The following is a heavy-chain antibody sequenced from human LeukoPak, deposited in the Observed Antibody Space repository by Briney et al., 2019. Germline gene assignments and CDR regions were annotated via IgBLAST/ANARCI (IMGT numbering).Heavy chain of an antibody. V-gene: IGHV4-39*01. J-gene: IGHJ5*02. CDR1: GGSISSSSYY. CDR2: IYYSGST. Sequence: SETPSLTCTVSGGSISSSSYYWGWIRQPPGKGLEWIGSIYYSGSTYYNPSLKSRVTISVDTSKNQFSLKLSSVTAADTAVYYCARRTDSSGWFPNWFDPWGQGTLVTVSS. CDR3: ARRTDSSGWFPNWFDP. D-gene: IGHD6-19*01.